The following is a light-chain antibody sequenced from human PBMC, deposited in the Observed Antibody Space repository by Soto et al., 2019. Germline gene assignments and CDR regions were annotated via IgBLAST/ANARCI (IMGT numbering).Light chain of an antibody. J-gene: IGKJ5*01. CDR2: DAS. Sequence: AIQLTQSPSSLSASVGDRVSITCRASQGFSSALAWYQQKPGKAPNLLIYDASTLESGVPSRFSGSGSGTDFTLTISSLQSEDFATYYCQQSYSTLPITFGQGTRLEIK. V-gene: IGKV1-13*02. CDR1: QGFSSA. CDR3: QQSYSTLPIT.